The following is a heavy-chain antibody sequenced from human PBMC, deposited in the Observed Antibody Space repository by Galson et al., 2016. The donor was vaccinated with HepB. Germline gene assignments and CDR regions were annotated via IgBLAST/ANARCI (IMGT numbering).Heavy chain of an antibody. CDR2: IYYSGST. Sequence: EPLSLTCTVSGGSISHYYWSWIRQSPGKGLEWIGYIYYSGSTTYNPSLESRVTISVDTSKNQFYLKLSSVTAADTAVYFCARGAQQFFFYWGQGILVTVSS. V-gene: IGHV4-59*01. CDR1: GGSISHYY. J-gene: IGHJ4*02. CDR3: ARGAQQFFFY. D-gene: IGHD3-3*01.